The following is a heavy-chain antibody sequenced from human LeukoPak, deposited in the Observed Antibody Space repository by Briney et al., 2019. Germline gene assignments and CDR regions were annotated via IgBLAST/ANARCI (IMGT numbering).Heavy chain of an antibody. D-gene: IGHD1-26*01. Sequence: SQTLSLTCAISGDSVSSNSAAWNWIRQSPSRGLEWLGRTYYRSKWYNDYAVSVKSRITINPDTSKNQFSLQLNSVTPEDTAVYYCAREDGRGSYYRNYYFDYWGQGTLVTVSS. V-gene: IGHV6-1*01. CDR1: GDSVSSNSAA. CDR3: AREDGRGSYYRNYYFDY. CDR2: TYYRSKWYN. J-gene: IGHJ4*02.